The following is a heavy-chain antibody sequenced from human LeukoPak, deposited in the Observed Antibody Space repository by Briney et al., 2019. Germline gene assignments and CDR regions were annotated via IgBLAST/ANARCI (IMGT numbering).Heavy chain of an antibody. D-gene: IGHD4-17*01. CDR3: ARGIHDYGDYALLSRARYYYYYMDV. CDR1: GGSIRSGNYY. Sequence: SQTLSLTCTVSGGSIRSGNYYWSWIRQPPGKGLEWIGEINHSGSTNYNPSLKSRVTISVDTSKNQFSLKLSSVTAADTAVYYCARGIHDYGDYALLSRARYYYYYMDVWGKGTTVTVSS. V-gene: IGHV4-39*07. J-gene: IGHJ6*03. CDR2: INHSGST.